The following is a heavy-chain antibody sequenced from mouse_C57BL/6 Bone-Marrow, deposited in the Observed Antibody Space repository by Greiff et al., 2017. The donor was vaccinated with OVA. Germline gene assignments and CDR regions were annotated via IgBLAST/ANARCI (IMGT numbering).Heavy chain of an antibody. CDR3: ARPITTVVAWYFDV. J-gene: IGHJ1*03. CDR2: INPSNGGT. CDR1: GYTFTSYW. Sequence: QVQLQPGTELVKPGASVKLSCKASGYTFTSYWMHWVKQRPGQGLEWIGNINPSNGGTNYNEKFKSKATLTVDKSSSAAHMQLSSLTSEDSEVYDSARPITTVVAWYFDVWGTGTTVTVSS. D-gene: IGHD1-1*01. V-gene: IGHV1-53*01.